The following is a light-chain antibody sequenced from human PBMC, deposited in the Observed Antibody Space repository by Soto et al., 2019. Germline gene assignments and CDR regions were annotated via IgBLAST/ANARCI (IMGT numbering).Light chain of an antibody. V-gene: IGLV1-40*01. J-gene: IGLJ2*01. Sequence: QSVLTQPPSVSGAPGQRVTISCTGSSSNIGAGYDVHWYQHLPGTVPKLLIYGNSIRPSGVPDRFSGSKSGTSASLAITGLQAEDEADDYCQSYDTSLSAVIFGGGTKLTVL. CDR1: SSNIGAGYD. CDR3: QSYDTSLSAVI. CDR2: GNS.